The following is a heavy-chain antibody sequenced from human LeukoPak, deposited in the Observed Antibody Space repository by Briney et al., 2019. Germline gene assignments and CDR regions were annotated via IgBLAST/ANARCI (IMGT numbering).Heavy chain of an antibody. Sequence: GGSLRLSCAASGFTFSSYGMHWVRQAPGKGLEWVAVISYDGSNKYYADSVKGRFTISRDNSKNTLCLQMNSLRAEDTAVYYCAKDWYCSGGSCYGGSYYYYGMDVWGQGTTVTVSS. CDR3: AKDWYCSGGSCYGGSYYYYGMDV. V-gene: IGHV3-30*18. CDR1: GFTFSSYG. CDR2: ISYDGSNK. J-gene: IGHJ6*02. D-gene: IGHD2-15*01.